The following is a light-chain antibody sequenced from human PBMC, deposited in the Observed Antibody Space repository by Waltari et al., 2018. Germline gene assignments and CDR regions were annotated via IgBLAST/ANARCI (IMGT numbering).Light chain of an antibody. Sequence: VLTQAPVTLSLSPGERATLSCRAGQSISKYLVWYQQRPGHAPKLLIYAGSTRAAGIPDRFSGSGYGTDFTLTISRLEPEDFAMYYCQNHERSPATFGQGTKVEFK. V-gene: IGKV3-20*01. J-gene: IGKJ1*01. CDR3: QNHERSPAT. CDR2: AGS. CDR1: QSISKY.